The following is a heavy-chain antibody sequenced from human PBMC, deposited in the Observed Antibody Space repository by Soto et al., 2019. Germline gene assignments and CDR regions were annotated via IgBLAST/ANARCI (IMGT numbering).Heavy chain of an antibody. CDR3: AAGTTLDNWFDX. D-gene: IGHD1-7*01. CDR1: GGTFSSYA. Sequence: SVKVSCNASGGTFSSYAISWVRQAPGQGLEWMGVIIPIFGTANYAHKFQGRVTITSDKSTSTAYMELSSLRSEDTAVYYCAAGTTLDNWFDXWGQGTLVTVS. CDR2: IIPIFGTA. J-gene: IGHJ5*02. V-gene: IGHV1-69*06.